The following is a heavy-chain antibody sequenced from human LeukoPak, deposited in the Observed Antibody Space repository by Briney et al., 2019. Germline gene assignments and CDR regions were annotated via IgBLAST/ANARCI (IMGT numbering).Heavy chain of an antibody. CDR2: LDSGGNT. CDR1: GVTVSRNY. D-gene: IGHD6-19*01. Sequence: GGSLRLSCAASGVTVSRNYMSWVRQAPGKGLEWVSVLDSGGNTHYADSVKGRFTISRDSSKNTLYLQMNSLRAEDTAVYYCAKGGGSGWYWEEYWGQGTLVTVSS. V-gene: IGHV3-53*01. J-gene: IGHJ4*02. CDR3: AKGGGSGWYWEEY.